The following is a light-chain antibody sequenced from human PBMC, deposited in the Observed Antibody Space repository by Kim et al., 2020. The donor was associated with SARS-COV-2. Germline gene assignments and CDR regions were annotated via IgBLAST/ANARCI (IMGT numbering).Light chain of an antibody. Sequence: AIQLTQSPSSLSASVGDRVTITCRATQDISSSLAWYQQKPGKAPKLLICDASSLQSGVPSRFSGSGSGTDFTLTISSLQPEDFATYYCQQDKSFPHTFGPETKVDIK. V-gene: IGKV1-13*02. J-gene: IGKJ3*01. CDR1: QDISSS. CDR2: DAS. CDR3: QQDKSFPHT.